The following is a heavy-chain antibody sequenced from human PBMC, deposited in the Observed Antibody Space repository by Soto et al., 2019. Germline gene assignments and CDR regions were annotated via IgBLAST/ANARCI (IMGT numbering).Heavy chain of an antibody. J-gene: IGHJ6*02. CDR2: ITYGGIDQ. D-gene: IGHD3-16*02. CDR1: GVKFTSHA. CDR3: AKDLYNYVWGSNRYTDRRQYRYAMDV. V-gene: IGHV3-30*18. Sequence: QEQLVESGGGVVQPGRSLRLSCVASGVKFTSHAMHWVRRAPGKGLEWVARITYGGIDQYYADSVKGRFTISRDQAKRTLYLLMDSLTNEDTAVYYCAKDLYNYVWGSNRYTDRRQYRYAMDVWGQGTMVTVSS.